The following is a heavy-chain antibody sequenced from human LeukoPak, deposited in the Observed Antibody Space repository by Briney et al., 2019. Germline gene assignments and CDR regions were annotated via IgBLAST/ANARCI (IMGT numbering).Heavy chain of an antibody. D-gene: IGHD1-26*01. J-gene: IGHJ3*02. CDR3: ASLGSGSSYAVSPFDI. CDR1: GASIRSHY. CDR2: IHYSGNT. V-gene: IGHV4-59*11. Sequence: SETLSLTCSVSGASIRSHYWSWIRQPPGKALEWIGYIHYSGNTNYNPSLRSRVAISVDTSKNQFFLDLTSVTATDTGVYYCASLGSGSSYAVSPFDIWGQGTMVTVSS.